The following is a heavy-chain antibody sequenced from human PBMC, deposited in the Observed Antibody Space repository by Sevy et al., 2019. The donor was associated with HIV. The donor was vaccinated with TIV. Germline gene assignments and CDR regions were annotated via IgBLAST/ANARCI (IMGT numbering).Heavy chain of an antibody. CDR1: GFTFTSYA. CDR2: IYGSGGVT. J-gene: IGHJ3*02. Sequence: GGSLRLSCKPSGFTFTSYAMNWVRQAPGKGLEWISTIYGSGGVTYYADSVKGRFTISRDKSKNTLYLQMNSLRTEDTALYYCARGGRRIDVYNRKDAFDIWGQGTMVTVSS. CDR3: ARGGRRIDVYNRKDAFDI. D-gene: IGHD1-20*01. V-gene: IGHV3-23*01.